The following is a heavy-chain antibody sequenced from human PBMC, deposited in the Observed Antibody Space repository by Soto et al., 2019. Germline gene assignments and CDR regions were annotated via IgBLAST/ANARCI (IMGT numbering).Heavy chain of an antibody. Sequence: SETVSLTCAVSSGSISSSNWWSWVRQPPGKGLEWIGEIYHSGSTNYNPSLKSRVTISVDKSKNQFSLKLSSVTAADTAVYYCARASSGWYNWFDPWGQGTLVTVSS. CDR3: ARASSGWYNWFDP. V-gene: IGHV4-4*02. D-gene: IGHD6-19*01. J-gene: IGHJ5*02. CDR2: IYHSGST. CDR1: SGSISSSNW.